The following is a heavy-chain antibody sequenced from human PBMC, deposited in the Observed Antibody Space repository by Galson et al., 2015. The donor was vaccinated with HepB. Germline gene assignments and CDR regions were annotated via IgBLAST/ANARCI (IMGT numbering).Heavy chain of an antibody. V-gene: IGHV4-59*01. CDR2: IYYSGST. CDR3: ARAGFRGSWFDP. Sequence: ETLSLTCTVSGGSISSYYWSWIRQPPGKGLEWIGYIYYSGSTNYNPSLKSRVTISVDTSKNQFSLKLSSVTAADTAVYYCARAGFRGSWFDPWGQGTLVTVSS. D-gene: IGHD3-16*01. J-gene: IGHJ5*02. CDR1: GGSISSYY.